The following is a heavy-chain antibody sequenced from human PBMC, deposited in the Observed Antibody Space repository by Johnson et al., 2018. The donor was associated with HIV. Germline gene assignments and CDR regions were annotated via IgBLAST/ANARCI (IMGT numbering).Heavy chain of an antibody. J-gene: IGHJ3*02. CDR3: AKDEGAGLDAFDI. Sequence: VQLVESGGGLVQPGGSLTLSCAASGFTFSTYSMDWVRQAPGKGLEWVALLSYDGSNKYYADSVKGRITISRDNSKNTMYLQMNSLRAEDTAVYYCAKDEGAGLDAFDIWGQGTMVTVSS. D-gene: IGHD1-26*01. CDR2: LSYDGSNK. CDR1: GFTFSTYS. V-gene: IGHV3-30-3*01.